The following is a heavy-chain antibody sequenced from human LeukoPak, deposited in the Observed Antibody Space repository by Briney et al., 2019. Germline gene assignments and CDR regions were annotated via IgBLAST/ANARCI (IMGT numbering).Heavy chain of an antibody. CDR1: GYTFTSYG. Sequence: ASVKVSCKASGYTFTSYGISWVGQAPGQGLEWMVWISAYNGNTNYAQKLQGRVTMTTDTSTSTAYMELRSLRSDDTAVYYCARLRPGWLRLPPDYWGQGTLVTVSS. CDR2: ISAYNGNT. V-gene: IGHV1-18*01. J-gene: IGHJ4*02. D-gene: IGHD5-12*01. CDR3: ARLRPGWLRLPPDY.